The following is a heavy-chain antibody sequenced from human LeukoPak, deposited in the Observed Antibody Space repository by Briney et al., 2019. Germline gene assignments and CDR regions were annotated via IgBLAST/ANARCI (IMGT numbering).Heavy chain of an antibody. Sequence: PGGSLRLSCAASGFTFSSYAMHWVRQAPGKGLEWVSSISSSSSYIYYADSVKGRFTISRDNAKNSLYLQMNSLRAEDTAVYYCASGPGDYYDSSGYPSGYWGQGTLVTVSS. CDR1: GFTFSSYA. CDR2: ISSSSSYI. V-gene: IGHV3-21*01. CDR3: ASGPGDYYDSSGYPSGY. J-gene: IGHJ4*02. D-gene: IGHD3-22*01.